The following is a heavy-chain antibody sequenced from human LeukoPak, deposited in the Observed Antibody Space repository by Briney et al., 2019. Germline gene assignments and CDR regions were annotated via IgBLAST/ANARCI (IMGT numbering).Heavy chain of an antibody. CDR1: GGSISSGSYY. CDR3: ARGIGGTRDF. D-gene: IGHD2-15*01. J-gene: IGHJ4*02. Sequence: SETLSLTCTVSGGSISSGSYYWSWIRQPAGKGLEWIGRIYTSGSTNYNPSLKSRVTISVDTSKNQFSLKLSSVTAADTAVYYCARGIGGTRDFWGQGTLVTVSS. CDR2: IYTSGST. V-gene: IGHV4-61*02.